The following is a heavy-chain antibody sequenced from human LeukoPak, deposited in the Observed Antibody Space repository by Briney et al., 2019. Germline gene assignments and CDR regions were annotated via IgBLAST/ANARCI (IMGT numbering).Heavy chain of an antibody. J-gene: IGHJ4*02. V-gene: IGHV3-23*01. CDR3: AESGYYSPYYFDY. CDR2: ISGNGGST. D-gene: IGHD3-22*01. Sequence: PGGSLRLSCAASGFTFSSYAMSWVRQAPGKGLEWVSAISGNGGSTYYADSVKGRFTISRDNSKNTLYLQMNSLRAEDTAVYYCAESGYYSPYYFDYWGQGTLVTVSS. CDR1: GFTFSSYA.